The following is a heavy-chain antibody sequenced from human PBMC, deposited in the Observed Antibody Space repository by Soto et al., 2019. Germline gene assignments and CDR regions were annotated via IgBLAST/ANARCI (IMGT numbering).Heavy chain of an antibody. CDR2: MNPNSGNT. D-gene: IGHD3-16*02. Sequence: QVQLVQSGAEVKKPGASVKVSCKASGYTFTSYDINWVRQATGQGLEWMGWMNPNSGNTGYAQKFQGRVTMTRNTSISTAYVELSSLRSEDTAVYYCARDHRLRGDYRYWGQGTLVTVSS. CDR3: ARDHRLRGDYRY. J-gene: IGHJ4*02. CDR1: GYTFTSYD. V-gene: IGHV1-8*01.